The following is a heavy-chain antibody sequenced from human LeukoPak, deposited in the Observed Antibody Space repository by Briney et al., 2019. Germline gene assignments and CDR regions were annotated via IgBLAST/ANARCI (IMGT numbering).Heavy chain of an antibody. Sequence: ASVKVSCKASGGTFSSYAISWVRQAPGQGLEWMGGIIPIFGTANYAQKFQGRVTITADTSTSTAYMELRSLRSDDTAVYYCARDIGGSGSGIWGQGTLVTVSS. J-gene: IGHJ4*02. D-gene: IGHD3-10*01. CDR1: GGTFSSYA. CDR3: ARDIGGSGSGI. V-gene: IGHV1-69*06. CDR2: IIPIFGTA.